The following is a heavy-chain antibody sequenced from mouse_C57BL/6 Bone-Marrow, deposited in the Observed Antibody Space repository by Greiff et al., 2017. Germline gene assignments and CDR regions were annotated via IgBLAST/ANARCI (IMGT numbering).Heavy chain of an antibody. CDR2: IDPENGDT. CDR1: GFNFKDDY. V-gene: IGHV14-4*01. CDR3: TPALRNYAMDY. J-gene: IGHJ4*01. D-gene: IGHD1-1*01. Sequence: VQLKESGAELVRPGASVKLSCTASGFNFKDDYMHWVKQRPEQGLEWIGWIDPENGDTEYASKFQGKATITADTSSNTAYLQLSSLTSEDTAVYYCTPALRNYAMDYWGQGTSVTVSS.